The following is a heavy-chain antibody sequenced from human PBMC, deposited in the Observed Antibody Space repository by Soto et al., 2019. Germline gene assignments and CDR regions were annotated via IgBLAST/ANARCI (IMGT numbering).Heavy chain of an antibody. V-gene: IGHV1-3*01. CDR2: INAGNGNT. D-gene: IGHD2-2*01. Sequence: QVQLVQSGAEVKKPGASVKVSCKASGYTFTSYAMHWVRQAPGQRLEWMGWINAGNGNTKYSQKFQGRVTITRDTSASTAYMELSSLISEDTAVYYCARDLGYCSSTSCYLDAFDIWGQGTMVTVSS. CDR1: GYTFTSYA. CDR3: ARDLGYCSSTSCYLDAFDI. J-gene: IGHJ3*02.